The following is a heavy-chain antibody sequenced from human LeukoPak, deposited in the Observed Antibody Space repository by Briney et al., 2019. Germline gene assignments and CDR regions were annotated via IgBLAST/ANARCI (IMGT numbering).Heavy chain of an antibody. J-gene: IGHJ3*01. D-gene: IGHD2-15*01. Sequence: GGSLRLSCAASGFTFSSYDMHRVRQAAGKGLEWVSGIGTTGDTYYPGSVKGRFSISRENAKNSLYLQINSLRVEDTAVYYCARGHLPVVDGDSLSDAFDVWGQGTMVTVSS. CDR3: ARGHLPVVDGDSLSDAFDV. CDR2: IGTTGDT. V-gene: IGHV3-13*01. CDR1: GFTFSSYD.